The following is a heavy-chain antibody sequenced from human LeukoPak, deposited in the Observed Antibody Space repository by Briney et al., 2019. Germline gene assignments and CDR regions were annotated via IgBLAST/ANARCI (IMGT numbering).Heavy chain of an antibody. CDR3: ARRLEWFRNGFDP. D-gene: IGHD3-3*01. CDR2: IYYSGST. CDR1: GGSISSSSYY. V-gene: IGHV4-39*01. J-gene: IGHJ5*02. Sequence: SETLSLTCTVSGGSISSSSYYWGWIRQPPGKGLEWIGSIYYSGSTYYNPSLKSRVTISVDTSKNQFPLKLSSVTAADTAVYYWARRLEWFRNGFDPGGQETLVTVPS.